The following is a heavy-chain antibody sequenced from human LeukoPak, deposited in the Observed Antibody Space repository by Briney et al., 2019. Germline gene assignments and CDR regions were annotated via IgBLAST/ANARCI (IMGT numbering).Heavy chain of an antibody. CDR3: ARATVVTPFDY. D-gene: IGHD4-23*01. CDR2: IYTSGST. J-gene: IGHJ4*02. Sequence: ETLSLTCTVSGGSISSYYWSWIRQPAGKGLEWIGRIYTSGSTNYNPPLKSRVTISVDMSKNQFSLNLSTVTAADTAVYYCARATVVTPFDYWGQGTLVTVSS. V-gene: IGHV4-4*07. CDR1: GGSISSYY.